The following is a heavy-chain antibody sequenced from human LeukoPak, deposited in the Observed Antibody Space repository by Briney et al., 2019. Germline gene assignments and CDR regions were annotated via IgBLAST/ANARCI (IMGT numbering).Heavy chain of an antibody. CDR2: IYYSGST. J-gene: IGHJ5*02. V-gene: IGHV4-31*03. Sequence: SETLSLTCTVSGGSISSGGYYWSWIRQHPGKGLEWIGYIYYSGSTYYNPSLKSRVTISVDTSKNQFSLKLSSVTAADTAVYYCARDWVDPYSNYVLLDPWGQGTLVTVSS. D-gene: IGHD4-11*01. CDR3: ARDWVDPYSNYVLLDP. CDR1: GGSISSGGYY.